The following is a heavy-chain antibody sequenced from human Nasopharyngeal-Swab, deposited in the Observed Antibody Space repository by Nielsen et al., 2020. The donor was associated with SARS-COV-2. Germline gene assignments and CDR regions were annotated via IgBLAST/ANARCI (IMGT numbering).Heavy chain of an antibody. CDR3: ARDSPITIFGVVITTPVDY. Sequence: WIRQPPGKGLEWVSYISGSSGTINYVDSVKGRFTISRDNAKNSLYLQMNSLRAEDTAVYYCARDSPITIFGVVITTPVDYWGQGTPVTVSS. V-gene: IGHV3-48*01. CDR2: ISGSSGTI. D-gene: IGHD3-3*01. J-gene: IGHJ4*02.